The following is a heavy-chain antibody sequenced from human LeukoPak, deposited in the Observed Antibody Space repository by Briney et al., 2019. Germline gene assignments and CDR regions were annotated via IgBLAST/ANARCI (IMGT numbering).Heavy chain of an antibody. CDR3: ARERFGVVNNYFDY. D-gene: IGHD3-22*01. J-gene: IGHJ4*02. CDR1: GGSFSGYY. CDR2: INHSGST. V-gene: IGHV4-34*01. Sequence: SETLSLTCAVYGGSFSGYYWSWIRQPPGKGLEWIGEINHSGSTNYNPSLKSRVTISVDTSKNQFSLKLSSVTAADTAVYYCARERFGVVNNYFDYWGQGTLVTVSS.